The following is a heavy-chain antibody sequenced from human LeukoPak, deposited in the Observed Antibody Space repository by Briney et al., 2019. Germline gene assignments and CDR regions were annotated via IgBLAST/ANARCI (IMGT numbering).Heavy chain of an antibody. CDR2: IRGKLYGGTT. CDR3: ARGGESLTMIRRVISKLDS. CDR1: GFTFGDYS. V-gene: IGHV3-49*03. Sequence: GGSLRLSCTTSGFTFGDYSMIWLRQAPGRGLEWVGFIRGKLYGGTTEYAASVKGRFTISRDDSKSIAYLQMNSLKTEDTAVYYCARGGESLTMIRRVISKLDSWGQGTLVTVSS. J-gene: IGHJ4*02. D-gene: IGHD3-10*01.